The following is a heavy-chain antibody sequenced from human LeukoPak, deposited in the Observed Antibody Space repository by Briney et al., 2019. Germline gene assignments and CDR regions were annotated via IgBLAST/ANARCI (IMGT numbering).Heavy chain of an antibody. V-gene: IGHV1-8*01. Sequence: ASVKVSCKASGYTFTSYDINWVRQATGQGLEWMGWMNPNSGNTGYAQKFQGRVTMTRDTSISTAYMDLSRLRSDDTAVYSCARDRAIFGVLPYYFDYWGQGTLVSVSS. D-gene: IGHD3-3*01. CDR3: ARDRAIFGVLPYYFDY. CDR1: GYTFTSYD. CDR2: MNPNSGNT. J-gene: IGHJ4*02.